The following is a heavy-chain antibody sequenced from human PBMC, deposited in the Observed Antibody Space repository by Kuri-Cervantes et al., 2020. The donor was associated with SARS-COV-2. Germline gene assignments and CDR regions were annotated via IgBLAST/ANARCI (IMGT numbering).Heavy chain of an antibody. CDR1: GFTFSSYA. Sequence: GESLKISCAASGFTFSSYAMSWVRQAPGKGLEWVSSISSSSSYIYYADSVKGRFTISRDNAKNSLYLQMNSLRAEDTAVYYCAKDGSANYYYYYMDVWGKGTTVTVSS. V-gene: IGHV3-21*04. D-gene: IGHD3-10*01. CDR3: AKDGSANYYYYYMDV. CDR2: ISSSSSYI. J-gene: IGHJ6*03.